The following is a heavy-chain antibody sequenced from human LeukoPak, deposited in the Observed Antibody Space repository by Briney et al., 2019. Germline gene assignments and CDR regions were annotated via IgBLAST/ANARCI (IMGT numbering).Heavy chain of an antibody. CDR2: IYYSGST. V-gene: IGHV4-39*07. CDR1: GGSISSSSYY. CDR3: AREEEYYYDSSGYYARPLYIDY. D-gene: IGHD3-22*01. Sequence: SETLSLTCTVSGGSISSSSYYWGWIRQPPGKGLEWIGSIYYSGSTYYNPSLKSRVTISVDTSKNQFSLKLSSVTAADTAVYYCAREEEYYYDSSGYYARPLYIDYWGQGTLVTVSS. J-gene: IGHJ4*02.